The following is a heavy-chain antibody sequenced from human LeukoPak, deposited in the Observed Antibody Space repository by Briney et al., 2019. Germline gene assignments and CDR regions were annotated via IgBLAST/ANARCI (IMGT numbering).Heavy chain of an antibody. CDR1: GDSVSSNSAA. D-gene: IGHD3-22*01. CDR3: ARDRYYYDSSEAAFDI. J-gene: IGHJ3*02. V-gene: IGHV6-1*01. Sequence: SQTLSLTCAISGDSVSSNSAAWNWIRQSPSRGLEWLGRTYYRSKWYSDYAVSVKSRITINPDTSKNQFSLQLNSVTPEDTAVYYCARDRYYYDSSEAAFDIWGQGTMVTVSS. CDR2: TYYRSKWYS.